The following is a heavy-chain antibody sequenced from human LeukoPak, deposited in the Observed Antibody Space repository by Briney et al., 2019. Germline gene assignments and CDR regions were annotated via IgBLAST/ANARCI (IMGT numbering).Heavy chain of an antibody. J-gene: IGHJ4*02. Sequence: GASVKVSCKASGGTFSSYAISWARQAPGQGLEWMGRIIPIFGTANYAQKFQGRVTITTDESTSTAYMELSSLRSEDTAMYYCARAYLGRNTPFDYWGQGTLVTVSS. D-gene: IGHD1/OR15-1a*01. CDR3: ARAYLGRNTPFDY. CDR2: IIPIFGTA. V-gene: IGHV1-69*05. CDR1: GGTFSSYA.